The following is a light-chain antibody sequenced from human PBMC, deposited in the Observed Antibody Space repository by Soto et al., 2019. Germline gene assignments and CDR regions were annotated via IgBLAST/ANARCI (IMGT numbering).Light chain of an antibody. CDR3: LLLYSDGRV. Sequence: QAVVTQETSLTVSPGGTVTLTCGSSTGAVTSGHYPYWFQQKPGQVPKTLIYDTNNKLSCTPARFSGALLGGKSALTLSGAQPEDEAEYYCLLLYSDGRVFGGGTKLTVL. CDR2: DTN. J-gene: IGLJ3*02. V-gene: IGLV7-46*01. CDR1: TGAVTSGHY.